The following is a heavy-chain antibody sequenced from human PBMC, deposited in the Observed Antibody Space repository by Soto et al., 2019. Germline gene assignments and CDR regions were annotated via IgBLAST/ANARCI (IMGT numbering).Heavy chain of an antibody. J-gene: IGHJ4*02. D-gene: IGHD4-17*01. CDR2: ISYDGSNK. CDR1: GFTFSSYG. CDR3: AKVSLRWTKTEYYFDY. Sequence: GGSLRLSCAASGFTFSSYGMHWVRQAPGKGLEWVAVISYDGSNKYYADSVKGRFAISRDNSKNTLYLQMNSLRAEDTAVYYCAKVSLRWTKTEYYFDYWGQGTLVTVSS. V-gene: IGHV3-30*18.